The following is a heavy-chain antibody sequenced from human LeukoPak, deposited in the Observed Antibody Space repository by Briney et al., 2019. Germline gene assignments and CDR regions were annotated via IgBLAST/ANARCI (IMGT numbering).Heavy chain of an antibody. J-gene: IGHJ6*03. CDR3: ARTYYDFWSGYYRELYYYYMDV. CDR1: GYTFTGYY. CDR2: INPNSGGT. V-gene: IGHV1-2*02. D-gene: IGHD3-3*01. Sequence: GASVKVSCKASGYTFTGYYMHWVRQAPGQGLEWVRWINPNSGGTNYAQKFQGRVTMTRDTSISTAYMELSRLRSDDTAVYYCARTYYDFWSGYYRELYYYYMDVWGKGTTVTVSS.